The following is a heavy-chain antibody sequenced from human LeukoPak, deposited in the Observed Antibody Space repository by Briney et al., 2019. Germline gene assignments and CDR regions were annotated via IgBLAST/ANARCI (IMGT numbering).Heavy chain of an antibody. CDR1: GGSFSGYY. Sequence: SETLSLTCAVYGGSFSGYYWSWIRQPPGKGLEWIGEINHSGSTNYNPSLKSRVTISVDTSKNQFSLKLSSVTAADTAVYYCARDSVAGSHWGQGTLVTVSS. J-gene: IGHJ4*02. D-gene: IGHD6-19*01. CDR3: ARDSVAGSH. CDR2: INHSGST. V-gene: IGHV4-34*01.